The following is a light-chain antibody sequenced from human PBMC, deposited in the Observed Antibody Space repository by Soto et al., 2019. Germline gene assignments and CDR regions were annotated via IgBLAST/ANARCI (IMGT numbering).Light chain of an antibody. CDR3: QQRRYWPVT. V-gene: IGKV3-11*01. CDR2: DAS. CDR1: QSVSSY. Sequence: VLTQSPAILSMSPGERATLSCRASQSVSSYFAWYQQKPGQAPRLLIYDASNRATGVPARFSGSGSGTDFTLTISSLEPEDFAVYYCQQRRYWPVTFGQGTKV. J-gene: IGKJ1*01.